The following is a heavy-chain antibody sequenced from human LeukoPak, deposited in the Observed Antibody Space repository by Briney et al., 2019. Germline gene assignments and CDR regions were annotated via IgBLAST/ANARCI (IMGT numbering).Heavy chain of an antibody. D-gene: IGHD5-12*01. CDR2: IYTSGST. Sequence: PSETLSLTCSVSGGSISSSNYYWSWIRQPAGKGLEWIGRIYTSGSTNYNPSLKSRVTISVDTSKNQFSLKLSSVTAADTAVYYCARDFGLRRPFDYWGQGTLVTVSS. CDR1: GGSISSSNYY. CDR3: ARDFGLRRPFDY. V-gene: IGHV4-61*02. J-gene: IGHJ4*02.